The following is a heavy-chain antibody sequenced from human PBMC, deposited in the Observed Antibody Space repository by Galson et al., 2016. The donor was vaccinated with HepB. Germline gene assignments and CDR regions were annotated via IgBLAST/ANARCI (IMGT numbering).Heavy chain of an antibody. Sequence: SLRLSCAASGFTFSSYSMNWVRQAPGKGLEWVSSISSSSSYIYYADSVKGRFTISRDNAKNSLYLQRNSLRAEDTAVDYCARVWGGGLDYWGQGTLVTVSS. CDR2: ISSSSSYI. CDR1: GFTFSSYS. V-gene: IGHV3-21*04. J-gene: IGHJ4*02. CDR3: ARVWGGGLDY. D-gene: IGHD3-16*01.